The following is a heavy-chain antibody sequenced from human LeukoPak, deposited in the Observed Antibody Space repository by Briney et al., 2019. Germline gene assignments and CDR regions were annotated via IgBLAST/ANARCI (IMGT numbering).Heavy chain of an antibody. D-gene: IGHD1-26*01. CDR2: FDPEDGET. V-gene: IGHV1-24*01. Sequence: ASVNVSCKVSVYTLTELSMHWVRQAPGKGLEWMGGFDPEDGETIYAQKFQGRVTMTEDTSTDTAYMELSSLRAEDTAVYYCATSSGSYYSLNAFDIWGQGTMVTVSS. CDR1: VYTLTELS. J-gene: IGHJ3*02. CDR3: ATSSGSYYSLNAFDI.